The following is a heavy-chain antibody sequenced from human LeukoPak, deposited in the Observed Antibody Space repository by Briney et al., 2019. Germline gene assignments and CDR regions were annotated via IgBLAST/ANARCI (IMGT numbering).Heavy chain of an antibody. V-gene: IGHV4-34*01. CDR3: ARARDGYNLGIDY. Sequence: SETLSLTCAVYGGSFSGYYWSWIRQPPGKGLDWIGEINHSGTTNYNPSLKSRVTMSVDTAKNQLSLKLSSVTAADTAVYYCARARDGYNLGIDYWGQGTLVTVSS. CDR2: INHSGTT. J-gene: IGHJ4*02. D-gene: IGHD5-24*01. CDR1: GGSFSGYY.